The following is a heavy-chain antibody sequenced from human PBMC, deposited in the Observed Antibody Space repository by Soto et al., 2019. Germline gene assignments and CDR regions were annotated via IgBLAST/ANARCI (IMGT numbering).Heavy chain of an antibody. J-gene: IGHJ4*02. CDR3: ARSGYSGYDFLSDFDY. CDR2: ISSSGSTI. D-gene: IGHD5-12*01. Sequence: PGESLKISCAASGFTFSSYEMNWVRQAPGKGLEWVSYISSSGSTIYYADSVKGRFTISRDNAKNSLYLQMNSLRAEDTAVYYCARSGYSGYDFLSDFDYWGQGTLVTVSS. V-gene: IGHV3-48*03. CDR1: GFTFSSYE.